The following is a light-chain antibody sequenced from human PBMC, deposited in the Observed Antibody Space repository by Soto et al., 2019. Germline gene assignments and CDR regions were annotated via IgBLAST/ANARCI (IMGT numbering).Light chain of an antibody. CDR2: DVT. J-gene: IGLJ3*02. CDR3: SSYTSSNTVV. V-gene: IGLV2-14*01. CDR1: NIDVGGYNY. Sequence: QSALTQPASVSGSPGQSITISCTGTNIDVGGYNYVSWYQQHPGKAPKLMIYDVTNRPSGVSYRFSGSRSANTASLTISGLQAEDEADYYCSSYTSSNTVVFGGGTKLTVL.